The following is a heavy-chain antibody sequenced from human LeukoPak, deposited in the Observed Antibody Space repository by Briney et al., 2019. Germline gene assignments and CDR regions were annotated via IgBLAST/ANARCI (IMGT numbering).Heavy chain of an antibody. J-gene: IGHJ4*02. Sequence: SETLSLTCAVSGYSISSGYFWGWIRQPPGKGLEWIGSIYHSGSSYYNPSLKSRVTISVDTSKNQFSLKLSSVTAADTAVYYCARVYSNGYYYYLDYWGQGTLVTVSS. CDR1: GYSISSGYF. CDR2: IYHSGSS. V-gene: IGHV4-38-2*01. CDR3: ARVYSNGYYYYLDY. D-gene: IGHD3-22*01.